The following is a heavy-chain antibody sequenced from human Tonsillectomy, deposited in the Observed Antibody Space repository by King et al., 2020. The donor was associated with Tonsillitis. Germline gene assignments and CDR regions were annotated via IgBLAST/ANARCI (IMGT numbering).Heavy chain of an antibody. CDR2: IGTAGDT. D-gene: IGHD6-6*01. V-gene: IGHV3-13*01. J-gene: IGHJ6*02. Sequence: VQLVESGGGLVQPGGSLRLSCAASGFTFSSYDMHWVRQATGKGLEWVSAIGTAGDTYYPGSVKGRFTISRENAKNSLYLQMNSLRAGETAVYYCARGSIEWGMDVWGQGTTVTVSS. CDR1: GFTFSSYD. CDR3: ARGSIEWGMDV.